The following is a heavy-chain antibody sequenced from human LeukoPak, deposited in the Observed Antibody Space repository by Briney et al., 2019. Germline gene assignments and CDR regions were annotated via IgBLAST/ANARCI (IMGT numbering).Heavy chain of an antibody. CDR2: IYSGGGT. Sequence: GGSLRLSCAASGFTVSSNYMTWVRQAPGKGLDWVSVIYSGGGTDYADSVKGRFTIVRDNSKNTLYLQMSSLRDEDTAVYYCATFASWGQGTLVTVFS. CDR3: ATFAS. J-gene: IGHJ4*02. V-gene: IGHV3-66*01. CDR1: GFTVSSNY.